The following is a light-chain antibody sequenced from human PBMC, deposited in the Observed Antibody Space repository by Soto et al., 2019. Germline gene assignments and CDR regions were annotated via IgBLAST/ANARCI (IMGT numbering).Light chain of an antibody. J-gene: IGLJ1*01. V-gene: IGLV2-14*01. Sequence: QSVLTQPASVSGSAGQSSTISFTVTGRDVGGYNYVSWYQQHPGKAPKFLIYEVSNRPSGVSNRFSGSKSGNTASLTISGLQAEDEADYYCSSYTSSSTYVFGTGTKVTVL. CDR3: SSYTSSSTYV. CDR2: EVS. CDR1: GRDVGGYNY.